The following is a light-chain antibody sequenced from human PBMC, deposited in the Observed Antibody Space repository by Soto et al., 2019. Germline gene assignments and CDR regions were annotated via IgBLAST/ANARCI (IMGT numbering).Light chain of an antibody. J-gene: IGKJ2*02. CDR3: QQGYTTPRT. CDR2: AAS. V-gene: IGKV1-39*01. Sequence: DLQMTQSPSSLSASVGDRVSITCQTSDIISNYLNWYQQKPGEAPRLLIYAASTLQSGVPSRFSGSGSGTEFTLTITSLQPEDFATYYCQQGYTTPRTFGQRTKLEI. CDR1: DIISNY.